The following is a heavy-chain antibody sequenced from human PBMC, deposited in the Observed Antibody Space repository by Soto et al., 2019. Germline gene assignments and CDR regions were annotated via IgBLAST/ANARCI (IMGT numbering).Heavy chain of an antibody. V-gene: IGHV4-30-2*01. CDR3: ARESCGARSSWGGAFDI. CDR1: GGSISSGGYS. CDR2: IYNSGST. D-gene: IGHD6-6*01. J-gene: IGHJ3*02. Sequence: QLQLQESGSGLVKPSQTLSLTCAVSGGSISSGGYSWSWIRQPPGKGLEWIGYIYNSGSTYYNPSLKSRVTISVDRSQNQFSLKLSPVTAADTAVYYCARESCGARSSWGGAFDIWGQGTMVTVSS.